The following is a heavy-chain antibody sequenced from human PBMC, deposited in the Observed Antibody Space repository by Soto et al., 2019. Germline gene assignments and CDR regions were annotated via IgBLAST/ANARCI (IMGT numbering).Heavy chain of an antibody. Sequence: ASVKVSCKASGYKFTTYFIHWVRQAPGQGLEWMGMIHPSGDTGYAQKFRGRVTMTIDTSTTTASMELRNLTSEDTAVYFSVRGYCTASPCSGDFQFWGQGTMVTVSS. D-gene: IGHD2-15*01. CDR1: GYKFTTYF. V-gene: IGHV1-46*01. J-gene: IGHJ1*01. CDR2: IHPSGDT. CDR3: VRGYCTASPCSGDFQF.